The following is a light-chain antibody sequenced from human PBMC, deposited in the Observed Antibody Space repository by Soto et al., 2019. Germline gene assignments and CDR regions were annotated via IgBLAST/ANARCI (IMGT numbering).Light chain of an antibody. J-gene: IGKJ2*01. CDR3: QQSYSTPRT. Sequence: DIVLTQSPGTLSLSPGERATLSCRASQTVSSSYLAWYQQKPGKAPKLLIYAASSLQSGVPSRFSGSGSGTDFTLTISSLQPEDFATYYCQQSYSTPRTFGQGTKLEIK. V-gene: IGKV1-39*01. CDR1: QTVSSSY. CDR2: AAS.